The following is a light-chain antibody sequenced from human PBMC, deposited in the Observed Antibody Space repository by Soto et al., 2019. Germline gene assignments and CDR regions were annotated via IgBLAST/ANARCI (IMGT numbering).Light chain of an antibody. CDR1: SSDIGAYDH. CDR3: ISYTVSRSYV. CDR2: SVS. Sequence: QSVLTQPASVSGSPGQSITISCSGTSSDIGAYDHVAWFQQFPGKTPKLVIYSVSNRPSGVSYRFSGSKSGSTASLTISGLQADDEADYYCISYTVSRSYVFGPGTNVTVL. V-gene: IGLV2-14*01. J-gene: IGLJ1*01.